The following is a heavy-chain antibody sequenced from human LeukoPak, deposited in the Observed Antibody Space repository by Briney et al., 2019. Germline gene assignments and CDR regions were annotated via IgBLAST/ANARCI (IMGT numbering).Heavy chain of an antibody. J-gene: IGHJ3*02. D-gene: IGHD3-22*01. CDR2: IKTKTDGGTT. CDR3: TTSLYESSGDDLPSDAIDI. CDR1: GFTFSNAW. Sequence: GGSLRLSCAASGFTFSNAWMRWVRQAPGKGLEWVGRIKTKTDGGTTDYAAPVKGRFTISRDDSKNTLYLQMNSLKTEDTAVYYCTTSLYESSGDDLPSDAIDIWGQGTMVTVSS. V-gene: IGHV3-15*01.